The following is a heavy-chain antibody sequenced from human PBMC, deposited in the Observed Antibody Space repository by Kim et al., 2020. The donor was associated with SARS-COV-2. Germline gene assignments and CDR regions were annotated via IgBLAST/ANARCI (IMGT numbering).Heavy chain of an antibody. CDR1: GFTFDDYD. V-gene: IGHV3-9*01. Sequence: GGSLRLSCAASGFTFDDYDMHWVRQAPGKGLEWVSGISWNSGSIGYADSVKGRFTISRDNAKNSLYLQMNRLRAEDTALYYCAKDMRGAAAGTLSINYWGQGTLVTVSS. CDR2: ISWNSGSI. D-gene: IGHD6-13*01. CDR3: AKDMRGAAAGTLSINY. J-gene: IGHJ4*02.